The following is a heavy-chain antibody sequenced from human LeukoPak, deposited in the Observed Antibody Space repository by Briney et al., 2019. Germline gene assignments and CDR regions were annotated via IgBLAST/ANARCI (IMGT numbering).Heavy chain of an antibody. V-gene: IGHV3-48*04. CDR2: ISSSGSTI. J-gene: IGHJ3*02. CDR1: GFTFSSYS. CDR3: ARAGRLGAFDI. D-gene: IGHD6-6*01. Sequence: GGSLRLSCAASGFTFSSYSMNWVRQAPGKGLEWVSYISSSGSTIYYADSVKGRFAISRDNAKNSLYLQMNSLRAEDTAVYYCARAGRLGAFDIWGQGTMVTVSS.